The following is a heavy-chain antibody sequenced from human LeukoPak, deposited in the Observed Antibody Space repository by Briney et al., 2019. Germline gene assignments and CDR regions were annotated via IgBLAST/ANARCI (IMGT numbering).Heavy chain of an antibody. V-gene: IGHV3-23*01. D-gene: IGHD7-27*01. CDR2: IGSSGGGI. CDR3: AIDPNWGTHS. Sequence: GGSLRLSCAASGFTFSTYTMYWVRHPPGKGLEWVSIIGSSGGGIHYADSVKGRFTISRDNSKNAPYLQMNSLRVEDTAVHYCAIDPNWGTHSWGQGVLVTVSS. J-gene: IGHJ4*02. CDR1: GFTFSTYT.